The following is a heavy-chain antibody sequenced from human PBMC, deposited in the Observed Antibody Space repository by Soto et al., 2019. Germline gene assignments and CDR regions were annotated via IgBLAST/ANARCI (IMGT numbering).Heavy chain of an antibody. V-gene: IGHV4-39*01. D-gene: IGHD2-8*01. CDR1: GGSVSNSNYY. CDR3: VSQRTSVLTKAYFDY. J-gene: IGHJ4*02. Sequence: SETLCITCTVSGGSVSNSNYYWGWIRQSRGKGLEWIGSVYYRGRSYSKSSVKSRVTISVDTSKNQFSLNLNSVTASDTAVYYCVSQRTSVLTKAYFDYWGPGALVTVSS. CDR2: VYYRGRS.